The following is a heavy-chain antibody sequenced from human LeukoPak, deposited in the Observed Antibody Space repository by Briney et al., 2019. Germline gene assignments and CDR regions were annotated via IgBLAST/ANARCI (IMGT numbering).Heavy chain of an antibody. D-gene: IGHD3-22*01. Sequence: PGGSLRLSCAASGFTFGNAWMSWVRQAPGKGLEWVGRIKSKTDGGTTDCAAPVKGRFTISRDDSKNTLYLQMNSLKTEDTAVYYCARAPERGSGYYGLYYFDYWGQGTLVTVSS. CDR2: IKSKTDGGTT. CDR1: GFTFGNAW. V-gene: IGHV3-15*01. CDR3: ARAPERGSGYYGLYYFDY. J-gene: IGHJ4*02.